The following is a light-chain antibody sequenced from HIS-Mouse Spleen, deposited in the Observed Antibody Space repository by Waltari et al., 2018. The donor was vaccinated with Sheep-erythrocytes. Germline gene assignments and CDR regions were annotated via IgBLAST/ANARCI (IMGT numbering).Light chain of an antibody. V-gene: IGKV3-11*01. Sequence: EIVLTQSPATLSLSPGERATLSCRARQSVSSDLAWYQQKPGQAPRLLIYDASNRATGIPARFSGSGSGTDFTLTISSLEPEDFAVYYCQQRSNWPKTFGQGTKVEIK. CDR2: DAS. J-gene: IGKJ1*01. CDR3: QQRSNWPKT. CDR1: QSVSSD.